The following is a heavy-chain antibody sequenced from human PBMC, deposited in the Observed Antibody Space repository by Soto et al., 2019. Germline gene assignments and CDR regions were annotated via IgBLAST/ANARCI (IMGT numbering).Heavy chain of an antibody. CDR2: IYHGGNT. CDR1: GGSISRSTSY. D-gene: IGHD2-15*01. Sequence: SETLSLTCTVSGGSISRSTSYWGWIRQPPGKGLEWIGSIYHGGNTYYNPCLESRVTKSEDTAKNQFSLRLSSVTAAATATYYCAYQEYYGGSCYYFDYWGQGTLVTVSS. J-gene: IGHJ4*02. CDR3: AYQEYYGGSCYYFDY. V-gene: IGHV4-39*01.